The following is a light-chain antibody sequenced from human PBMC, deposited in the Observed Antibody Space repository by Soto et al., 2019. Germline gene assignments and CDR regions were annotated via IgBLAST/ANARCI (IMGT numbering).Light chain of an antibody. V-gene: IGKV3-20*01. CDR2: GAS. Sequence: EIVLTPSPGTLSLSPGERATLSCRASQSVSSNYLAWHQQKPGQAPRLLIYGASSRATGVSDRLSGSGSGADCTLTSSRLEPEDFAVYYCQRYGSSPFTVGPGTKVDIK. J-gene: IGKJ3*01. CDR3: QRYGSSPFT. CDR1: QSVSSNY.